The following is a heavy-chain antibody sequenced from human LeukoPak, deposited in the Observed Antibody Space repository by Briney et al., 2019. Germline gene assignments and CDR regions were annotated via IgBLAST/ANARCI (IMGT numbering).Heavy chain of an antibody. CDR1: GGSLSGYY. D-gene: IGHD4/OR15-4a*01. CDR2: IGHSGTT. V-gene: IGHV4-34*01. J-gene: IGHJ4*02. CDR3: AREGRMSMGIEY. Sequence: SETLSLTCDAYGGSLSGYYWSWFRQSPEKGLQWIGEIGHSGTTNFNPSLKSRVSMSVDTSKNQFSLKLTSVTAADTAGYFCAREGRMSMGIEYWGQGTLVTVSS.